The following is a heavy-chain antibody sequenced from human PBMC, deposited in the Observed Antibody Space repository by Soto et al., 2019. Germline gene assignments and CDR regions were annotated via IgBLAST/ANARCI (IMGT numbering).Heavy chain of an antibody. Sequence: EVKLLESGGGLVQPGGSLRLSCVGSGFTFNSYAINWVRQAPGERLQWIAAISGSADGTDYAHSVRGRFTISRDNAKETVHLTTDSLRGEETAVHFSAKDTVGGYSFWSGYLSDGPDVWAQGTLVSVS. J-gene: IGHJ3*01. D-gene: IGHD3-3*01. CDR1: GFTFNSYA. V-gene: IGHV3-23*01. CDR2: ISGSADGT. CDR3: AKDTVGGYSFWSGYLSDGPDV.